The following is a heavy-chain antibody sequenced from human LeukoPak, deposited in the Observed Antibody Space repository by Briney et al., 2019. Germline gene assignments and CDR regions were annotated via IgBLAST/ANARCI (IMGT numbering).Heavy chain of an antibody. D-gene: IGHD6-19*01. CDR2: INPYNGNT. CDR3: ARERSGWFFSN. J-gene: IGHJ4*02. CDR1: GYSFTSYG. V-gene: IGHV1-18*01. Sequence: ASVKVSYKASGYSFTSYGITWVRQAPGQGREWMGWINPYNGNTNYAQKLQGRVTMTTDTSTSTAYMDLRSLRSDDTAVYYCARERSGWFFSNWGQGTLVTVSS.